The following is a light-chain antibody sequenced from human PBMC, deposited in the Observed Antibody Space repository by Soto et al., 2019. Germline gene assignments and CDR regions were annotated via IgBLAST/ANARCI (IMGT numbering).Light chain of an antibody. Sequence: QSALTQPASVSGSPGQSITISCTGTSSDVGSYNYVSWYQQFPVKTPKLIIYEVRNRPSGVSSRFSGSKSGNTASLTISGLQAEDEADYYCISYTGSDTSYVFGTGTKLTVL. J-gene: IGLJ1*01. V-gene: IGLV2-14*01. CDR1: SSDVGSYNY. CDR2: EVR. CDR3: ISYTGSDTSYV.